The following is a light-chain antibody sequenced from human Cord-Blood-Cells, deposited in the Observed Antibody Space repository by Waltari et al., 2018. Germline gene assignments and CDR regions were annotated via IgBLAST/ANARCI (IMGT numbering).Light chain of an antibody. Sequence: QSALTPPPSISGSPGQSVTISCTGTNSDVGSYNYVSCYQQHPGKAPKLMIYEVSKRPSGVSNRFSGSKSGNTASLTISGLQAEDEADYYCCSYAGSSTWVFGGGTKLTVL. CDR3: CSYAGSSTWV. J-gene: IGLJ3*02. V-gene: IGLV2-23*02. CDR1: NSDVGSYNY. CDR2: EVS.